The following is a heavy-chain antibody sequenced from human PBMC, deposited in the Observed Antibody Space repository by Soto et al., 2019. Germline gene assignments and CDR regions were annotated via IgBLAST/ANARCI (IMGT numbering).Heavy chain of an antibody. Sequence: QVQLVESGGGVVQPGRSLRLSCAASGFIFSSYAVHWVRQAPGKGLEWAAVISYDGRNKYYADSVKGRFTISRDNSKNTLDLQMNSLRVEDTAAYYCAREAVDSYAMDVWGQGTTVTVSS. V-gene: IGHV3-30*04. CDR2: ISYDGRNK. D-gene: IGHD6-19*01. CDR3: AREAVDSYAMDV. CDR1: GFIFSSYA. J-gene: IGHJ6*02.